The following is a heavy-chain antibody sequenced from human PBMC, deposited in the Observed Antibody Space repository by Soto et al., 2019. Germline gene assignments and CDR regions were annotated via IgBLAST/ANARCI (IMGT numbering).Heavy chain of an antibody. J-gene: IGHJ4*02. V-gene: IGHV1-46*01. CDR1: GYTFTSYF. CDR3: ARDWAHYDSSGYSDH. Sequence: ASVKVSCKASGYTFTSYFMHWVRQAPGQGLEWMGIIKPSDSSTSYAQKFQGRVTMTRDTSTSTVYMELSSLRSEDTAVYYCARDWAHYDSSGYSDHWGQGTPVTVSS. CDR2: IKPSDSST. D-gene: IGHD3-22*01.